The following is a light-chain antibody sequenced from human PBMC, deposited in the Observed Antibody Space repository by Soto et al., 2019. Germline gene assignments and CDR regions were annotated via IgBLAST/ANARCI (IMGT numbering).Light chain of an antibody. Sequence: EIVLTQSPATLSLSPGERATLSCRASQSVSSYLAWYQQKPGQAPRLLIYDASNKATDIPARFSGSGSGTDFTLTISSLEPEDFAVYYCQQRSNWPPGTFGPANKVDMK. CDR2: DAS. V-gene: IGKV3-11*01. J-gene: IGKJ3*01. CDR1: QSVSSY. CDR3: QQRSNWPPGT.